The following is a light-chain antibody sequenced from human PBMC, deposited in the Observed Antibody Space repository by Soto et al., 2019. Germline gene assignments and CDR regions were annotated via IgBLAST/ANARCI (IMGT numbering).Light chain of an antibody. CDR1: QSISSY. CDR2: AAS. CDR3: QQSYSTPYT. V-gene: IGKV1-39*01. Sequence: DIQMTQSPSSLSASVGDRVTITSRASQSISSYLNWYQQKPGKAPKLLIYAASSLQSGVPSRFSDNGSGTGFTLAISSLQPEDFATYYCQQSYSTPYTFGQGTKLELQ. J-gene: IGKJ2*01.